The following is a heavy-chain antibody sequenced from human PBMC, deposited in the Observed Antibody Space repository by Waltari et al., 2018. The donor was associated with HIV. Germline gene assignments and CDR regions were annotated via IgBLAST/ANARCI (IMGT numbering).Heavy chain of an antibody. CDR2: ISWNSDTI. V-gene: IGHV3-9*01. CDR1: GFKFDDSV. D-gene: IGHD4-17*01. J-gene: IGHJ3*01. Sequence: EVQLVESGGGLVQPGGSLRLSCAASGFKFDDSVMYWVRQTPGKGLEWVSGISWNSDTIGYADSVKGRFTISRDNAKNSLSLQMNSLRAEDTALYYCAKVAMTAVTSYAIDVWGRGTMVTVSS. CDR3: AKVAMTAVTSYAIDV.